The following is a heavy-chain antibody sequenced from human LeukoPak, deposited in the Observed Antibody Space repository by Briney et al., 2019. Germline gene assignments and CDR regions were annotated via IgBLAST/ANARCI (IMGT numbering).Heavy chain of an antibody. CDR2: IIPIFGTG. CDR1: GSTFSSYT. D-gene: IGHD6-6*01. CDR3: ARGGEYSSSSWVTSWFDP. V-gene: IGHV1-69*05. J-gene: IGHJ5*02. Sequence: SVNLSLKASGSTFSSYTISWVRHSPGQGLGWMGGIIPIFGTGNYAQKFQGRVTITTDESTSTAYMELSSLRSEDTAVYYCARGGEYSSSSWVTSWFDPWGQGTLVSVP.